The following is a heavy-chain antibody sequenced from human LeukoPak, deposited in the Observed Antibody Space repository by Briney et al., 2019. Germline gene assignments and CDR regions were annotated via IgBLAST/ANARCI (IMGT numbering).Heavy chain of an antibody. D-gene: IGHD3-3*01. V-gene: IGHV1-69*05. CDR3: ALIYDFWSGYTSNWFDP. CDR2: IIPIFGTA. CDR1: GGTFSSYA. J-gene: IGHJ5*02. Sequence: SVKVSCKASGGTFSSYAISWVRQAPGQGLEWMGGIIPIFGTANYAQKFQGRVTITTDESTSTAYMELSSLRSEDTAVCYCALIYDFWSGYTSNWFDPWGQGTLVTVSS.